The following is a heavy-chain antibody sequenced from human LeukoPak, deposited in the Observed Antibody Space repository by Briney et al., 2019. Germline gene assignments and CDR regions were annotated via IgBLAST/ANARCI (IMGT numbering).Heavy chain of an antibody. V-gene: IGHV4-4*07. CDR3: ARDRREYSSSWYYYYYYMDV. CDR1: GGSISSYY. Sequence: PSETLSLTCTVSGGSISSYYWSWIRQPAGKGLEWIGRIYTSGSTNYNPSLKSRVTMSVDTSKNQFSLKLSSVTAADTAVYYCARDRREYSSSWYYYYYYMDVWGKGTTVTVSS. CDR2: IYTSGST. D-gene: IGHD6-13*01. J-gene: IGHJ6*03.